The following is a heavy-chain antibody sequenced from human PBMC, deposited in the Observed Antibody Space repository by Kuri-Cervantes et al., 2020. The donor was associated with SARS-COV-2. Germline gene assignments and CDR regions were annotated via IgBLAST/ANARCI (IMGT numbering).Heavy chain of an antibody. J-gene: IGHJ4*02. CDR1: GFSFSSYW. CDR2: IYPYDSDI. V-gene: IGHV5-51*01. CDR3: ARVIPASHGGGYFDY. D-gene: IGHD2-2*01. Sequence: GGSLRLSCKTSGFSFSSYWIAWVRQMPGKGLEWMGFIYPYDSDIRYSPSFQGQVTISADKAISTAYLQWSSLKASDTAMYYCARVIPASHGGGYFDYWGQGTLVTVSS.